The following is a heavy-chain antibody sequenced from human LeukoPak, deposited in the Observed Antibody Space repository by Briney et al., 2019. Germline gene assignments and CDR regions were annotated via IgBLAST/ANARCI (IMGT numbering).Heavy chain of an antibody. CDR1: GGSISGYY. Sequence: SETLSLTCSVSGGSISGYYWSWIRQPAGKGLEWIGRMYTSGGAYYKPSLRSRVTMSVDTSKNQISLEVQSVTAADTAVYFCAREEVFGVQDPGFYAFDNWGQGILVTVSS. CDR2: MYTSGGA. V-gene: IGHV4-4*07. D-gene: IGHD3-3*01. CDR3: AREEVFGVQDPGFYAFDN. J-gene: IGHJ4*02.